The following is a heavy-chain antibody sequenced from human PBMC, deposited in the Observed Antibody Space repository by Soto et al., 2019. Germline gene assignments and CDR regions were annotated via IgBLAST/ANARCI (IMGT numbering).Heavy chain of an antibody. Sequence: GASVKVSCKASGGTFSSYAISWVRQAPGQGLEWMGGIIPIFGTANYAQKFQGRVTITADESTSTAYMELSSLRSEDTAVYYCARAVVPAAIPYYYGMDVWGQGTTVTVS. CDR3: ARAVVPAAIPYYYGMDV. J-gene: IGHJ6*02. D-gene: IGHD2-2*01. V-gene: IGHV1-69*13. CDR1: GGTFSSYA. CDR2: IIPIFGTA.